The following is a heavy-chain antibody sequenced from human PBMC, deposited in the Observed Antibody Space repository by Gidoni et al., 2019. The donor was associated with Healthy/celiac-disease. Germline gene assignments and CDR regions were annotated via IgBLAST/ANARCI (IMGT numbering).Heavy chain of an antibody. V-gene: IGHV3-30*18. D-gene: IGHD1-26*01. CDR3: AKDRRGFQVGALDY. CDR1: GFTFSSYG. CDR2: ISYDGSNK. Sequence: QVQLVESGGGVVQPGRSLRLSCAASGFTFSSYGMHWVRQAPGKGLEWVAVISYDGSNKYYADSVKGRFTISRDNSKNTLYLQMNSLRAEDTAVYYCAKDRRGFQVGALDYWGQGTLVTVSS. J-gene: IGHJ4*02.